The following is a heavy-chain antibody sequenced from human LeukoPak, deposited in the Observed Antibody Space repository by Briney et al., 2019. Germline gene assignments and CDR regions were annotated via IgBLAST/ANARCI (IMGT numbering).Heavy chain of an antibody. D-gene: IGHD3-16*02. J-gene: IGHJ4*02. CDR2: INWNGGST. CDR1: GFTFDDYA. Sequence: PGGSLRLSCVASGFTFDDYAMSWVRQAPGKGLEWVSGINWNGGSTGYADSVKGRFTISRDNAKNSLYLQMNSLRAEDTALYYCARDSGYTTSPGYWGQGTLVTVSS. CDR3: ARDSGYTTSPGY. V-gene: IGHV3-20*04.